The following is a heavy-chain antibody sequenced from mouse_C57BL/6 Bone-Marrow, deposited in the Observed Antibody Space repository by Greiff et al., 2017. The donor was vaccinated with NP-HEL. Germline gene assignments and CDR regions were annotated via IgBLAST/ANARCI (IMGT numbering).Heavy chain of an antibody. V-gene: IGHV5-16*01. Sequence: EVKVVESEGGLVQPGSSMKLSCTASGFTFSDYYMAWVRQVPEKGLEWVANINYDGSSTYYLDSLKSRFIISRDNAKNILYLQMSSLKFEDTATYYCAREDYGRYWYFDVWGTGTTVTVSS. D-gene: IGHD1-1*01. CDR1: GFTFSDYY. J-gene: IGHJ1*03. CDR2: INYDGSST. CDR3: AREDYGRYWYFDV.